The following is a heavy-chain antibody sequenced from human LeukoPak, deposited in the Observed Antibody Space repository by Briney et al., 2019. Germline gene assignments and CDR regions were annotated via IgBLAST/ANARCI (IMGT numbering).Heavy chain of an antibody. V-gene: IGHV3-33*06. Sequence: GGSLRLSCAASGFTFSSYGMHWVRQAPGKGLEWVAVIWYDGSNKYYADSVKGRFTISRDNSKNTLYLQMNSLRAEDTAVYYCAKGPGDFWSGSNYFDYWGQGTLVTVSS. CDR1: GFTFSSYG. CDR2: IWYDGSNK. J-gene: IGHJ4*02. D-gene: IGHD3-3*01. CDR3: AKGPGDFWSGSNYFDY.